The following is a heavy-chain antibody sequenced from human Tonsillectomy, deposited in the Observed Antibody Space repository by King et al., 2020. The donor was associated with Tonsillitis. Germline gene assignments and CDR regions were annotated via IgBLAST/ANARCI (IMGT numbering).Heavy chain of an antibody. CDR1: GFIFSDYY. CDR2: ISNSGRTI. D-gene: IGHD6-6*01. J-gene: IGHJ3*02. Sequence: VQLVESGGGLVKPGGSLRLSCAASGFIFSDYYMSWIRQAPGKGLEWVSCISNSGRTIYYADSVTGRFTISRDNAKNSLYLQMNSLRTEDTAGYYCARAYSSSSVAGSFDIWGQGTMVTVSS. V-gene: IGHV3-11*01. CDR3: ARAYSSSSVAGSFDI.